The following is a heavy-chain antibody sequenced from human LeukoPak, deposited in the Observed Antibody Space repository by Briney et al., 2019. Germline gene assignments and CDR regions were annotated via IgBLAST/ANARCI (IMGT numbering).Heavy chain of an antibody. CDR2: ISWNSGSI. CDR1: GFTFDDYA. CDR3: AKDYSGSSDAFDI. J-gene: IGHJ3*02. V-gene: IGHV3-9*03. D-gene: IGHD1-26*01. Sequence: PGGSLRLSCAASGFTFDDYAMHWVRQAPGKGLEWVSGISWNSGSIGYADSVKGRFTISRDNAKNSLYLQMNSLRAEDMALYYCAKDYSGSSDAFDIWGQGTMVTVSS.